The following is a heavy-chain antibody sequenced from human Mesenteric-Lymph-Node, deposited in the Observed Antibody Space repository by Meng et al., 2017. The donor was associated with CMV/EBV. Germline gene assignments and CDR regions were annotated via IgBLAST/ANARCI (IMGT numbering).Heavy chain of an antibody. V-gene: IGHV3-11*01. Sequence: GGSLRLSCAASGFTFSDYYLTWIRQAPGKGLEWVSYISSSGSTVYYADSVKGRFTVSRDNAGNSLYLQMNSLRAEDTAVYYCARDGIQHGFDAFDIWGQGTLVTVSS. CDR2: ISSSGSTV. D-gene: IGHD2-2*01. CDR3: ARDGIQHGFDAFDI. CDR1: GFTFSDYY. J-gene: IGHJ3*02.